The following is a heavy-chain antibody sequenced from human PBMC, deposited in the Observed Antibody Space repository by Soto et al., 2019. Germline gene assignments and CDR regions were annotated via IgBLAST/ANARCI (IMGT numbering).Heavy chain of an antibody. CDR2: MFYSGST. CDR3: ARGGWYLDY. J-gene: IGHJ4*02. CDR1: GGSISPNY. V-gene: IGHV4-59*01. D-gene: IGHD6-19*01. Sequence: SETLSLTCTVSGGSISPNYWSWIRQPPGKGLEWIGYMFYSGSTNYNPSLKSRVTMSVDTSRNQFSLKLTSVTAADTAVYYCARGGWYLDYWGQGTLVTVSS.